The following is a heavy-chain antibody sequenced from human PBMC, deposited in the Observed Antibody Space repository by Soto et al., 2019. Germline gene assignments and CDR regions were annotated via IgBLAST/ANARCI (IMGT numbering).Heavy chain of an antibody. CDR3: ARQIYDSDTGPNFKYYFDS. CDR1: GYSFSDYW. CDR2: IDPSDSQT. V-gene: IGHV5-10-1*01. D-gene: IGHD3-22*01. J-gene: IGHJ4*02. Sequence: PGESLKISCKRSGYSFSDYWITWVRQKPGKGLEWMGRIDPSDSQTYYSPSFRGHVTISATKSITTVFLQWSSLRASDTAMYYCARQIYDSDTGPNFKYYFDSWGQGTPVTVSS.